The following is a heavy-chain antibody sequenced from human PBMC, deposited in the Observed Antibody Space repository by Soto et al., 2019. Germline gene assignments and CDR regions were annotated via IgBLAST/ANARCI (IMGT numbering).Heavy chain of an antibody. CDR1: GFTFSSYW. Sequence: GWSLRLSCAASGFTFSSYWMSWVRQAPGKGLEWVANIKQDGSEKYYVDSVKGRFTISRDNAKNSLYLQMNSLRAEDTAVYYCARGIEFGNSGYDSWGQGTLVTVSS. V-gene: IGHV3-7*01. D-gene: IGHD5-12*01. CDR3: ARGIEFGNSGYDS. J-gene: IGHJ4*02. CDR2: IKQDGSEK.